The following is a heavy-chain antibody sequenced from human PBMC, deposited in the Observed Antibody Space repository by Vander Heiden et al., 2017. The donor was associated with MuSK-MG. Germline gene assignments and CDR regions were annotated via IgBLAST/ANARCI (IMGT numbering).Heavy chain of an antibody. CDR1: GFSLSTSGVG. CDR2: IYWNEEK. CDR3: AHVRVEMADY. V-gene: IGHV2-5*01. J-gene: IGHJ4*02. D-gene: IGHD2-15*01. Sequence: QITLKESGPTLVKPTQTLTLTCTFSGFSLSTSGVGVGWIRQPPGKALEWLALIYWNEEKRDSPSLKSRLTITKDTSKNQVVITMTKMDPVDTATYDGAHVRVEMADYWGQGTMVTVFS.